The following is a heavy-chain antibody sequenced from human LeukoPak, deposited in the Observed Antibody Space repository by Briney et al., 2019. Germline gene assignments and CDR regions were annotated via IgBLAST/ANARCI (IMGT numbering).Heavy chain of an antibody. V-gene: IGHV3-30*03. J-gene: IGHJ5*02. D-gene: IGHD3-10*01. CDR3: ARAATMVRGVMRWFDP. CDR1: GFTFSSYG. CDR2: ISYDGSNK. Sequence: GGSLRLSCAASGFTFSSYGMHWVRQAPGKGLEWVAVISYDGSNKYYADSVKGRFTISRDNSKNTLYLQMNSLRAEDTAVYYCARAATMVRGVMRWFDPWGQGTLVTVSS.